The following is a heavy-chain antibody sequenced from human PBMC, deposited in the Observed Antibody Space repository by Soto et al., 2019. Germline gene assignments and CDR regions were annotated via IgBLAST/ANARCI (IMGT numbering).Heavy chain of an antibody. D-gene: IGHD6-19*01. CDR3: ARVGSSGWSPDY. J-gene: IGHJ4*02. CDR1: GGSISGHY. CDR2: IFYSGNT. V-gene: IGHV4-59*11. Sequence: SETLSLTCTVSGGSISGHYWTWIRQPPGKGLEWIGYIFYSGNTNYNPSLRSRVTISVDTSKNQFSLKLNSVTTADTAMYYCARVGSSGWSPDYWGQGTLVTVSS.